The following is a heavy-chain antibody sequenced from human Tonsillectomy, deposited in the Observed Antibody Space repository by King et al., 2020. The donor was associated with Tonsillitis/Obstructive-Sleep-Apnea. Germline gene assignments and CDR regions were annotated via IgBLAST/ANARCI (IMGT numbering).Heavy chain of an antibody. V-gene: IGHV3-53*01. D-gene: IGHD3-22*01. Sequence: DVQLVESGGGLMQPGGSLRLSCAASGLTVTDNYMSWVRQAPGKGLEWVSIIYSGGSTYYSDSVRGRFTISRDISKNTLYLQMSSLRAEDTAVYYCARVTRANYRSSGYYYFDYWGQGTLVTVSS. CDR2: IYSGGST. CDR1: GLTVTDNY. J-gene: IGHJ4*02. CDR3: ARVTRANYRSSGYYYFDY.